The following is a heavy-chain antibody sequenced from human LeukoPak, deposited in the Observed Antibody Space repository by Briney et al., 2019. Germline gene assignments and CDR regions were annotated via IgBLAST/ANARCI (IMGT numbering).Heavy chain of an antibody. CDR3: ARDWITYYYDSSGPRDY. CDR1: GYTFTSYG. D-gene: IGHD3-22*01. CDR2: ITTFNGNT. Sequence: GASVKVSCKASGYTFTSYGISWVRQAPGQGLEWMGWITTFNGNTNYAQKLQGRVTMTTETSTSTAYMELRSLRSDDTAVYYCARDWITYYYDSSGPRDYWGQGTLVTVSS. J-gene: IGHJ4*02. V-gene: IGHV1-18*01.